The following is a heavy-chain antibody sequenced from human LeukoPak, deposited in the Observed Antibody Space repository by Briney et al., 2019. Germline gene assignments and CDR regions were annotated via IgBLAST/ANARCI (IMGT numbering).Heavy chain of an antibody. CDR3: ARGRRYCSSTSCYTRWFDP. J-gene: IGHJ5*02. CDR1: GGSFSGYY. CDR2: INHSGGT. D-gene: IGHD2-2*02. V-gene: IGHV4-34*01. Sequence: SETLSLTCAVYGGSFSGYYWSWIRQPPGKGLEWIGEINHSGGTNYNPSLKSRVTISVDTSKNQFSLKLSSVTAADTAVYYCARGRRYCSSTSCYTRWFDPWGQGTLVTVSS.